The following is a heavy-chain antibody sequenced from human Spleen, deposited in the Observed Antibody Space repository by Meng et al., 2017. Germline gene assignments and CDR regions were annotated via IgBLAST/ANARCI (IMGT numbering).Heavy chain of an antibody. V-gene: IGHV3-23*01. CDR2: ISGNGGST. J-gene: IGHJ4*02. CDR1: GFTFSSYT. D-gene: IGHD1-26*01. CDR3: AKDLVGVTY. Sequence: GGSLRLSCAASGFTFSSYTMNWVRQAPGKGLEWVSTISGNGGSTYYADSVKGRFTISRDNSKNTLYLHVNSLRAEDTAIYYCAKDLVGVTYWGQGTVVTVSS.